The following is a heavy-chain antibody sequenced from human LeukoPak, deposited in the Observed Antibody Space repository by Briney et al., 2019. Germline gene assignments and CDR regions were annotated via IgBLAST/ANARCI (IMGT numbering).Heavy chain of an antibody. Sequence: PSETLSLTCAVYGGSFSGYYWSWIRRPPGKGLEWIGEINHSGSTNYNPSLKSRVTISVDTSKNQFSLKLSSVTAADTAVYYCARPADRVGAARLDYWGQGTLVTVSS. J-gene: IGHJ4*02. CDR3: ARPADRVGAARLDY. V-gene: IGHV4-34*01. D-gene: IGHD6-6*01. CDR2: INHSGST. CDR1: GGSFSGYY.